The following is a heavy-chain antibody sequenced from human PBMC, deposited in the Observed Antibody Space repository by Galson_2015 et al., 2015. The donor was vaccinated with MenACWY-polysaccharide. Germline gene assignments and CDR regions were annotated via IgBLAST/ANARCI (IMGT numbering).Heavy chain of an antibody. CDR2: ISYDGSNK. CDR1: GFTFSSYG. Sequence: SLRLSCAASGFTFSSYGMHWVRQAPGKGLEWVAVISYDGSNKYYADSVKGRFTISRDNSKNTLYLQMNSLRAEDTAVYYCAKGRIAVAGTLGVPFDYWGQGTLVTVSS. D-gene: IGHD6-19*01. CDR3: AKGRIAVAGTLGVPFDY. V-gene: IGHV3-30*18. J-gene: IGHJ4*02.